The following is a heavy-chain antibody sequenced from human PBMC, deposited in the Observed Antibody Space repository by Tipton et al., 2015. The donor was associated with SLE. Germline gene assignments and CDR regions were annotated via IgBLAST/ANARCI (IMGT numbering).Heavy chain of an antibody. Sequence: QSGAEVKKPGTSVKVSCQASGYTFSGFYIHWVRQAPGQGLEWMGWMNPDNEDTNYAQKFQGRVTMTRDTSINTAYMELRRLASDATALYYCVRDPNYDSSCFWGQGARVTVSS. CDR2: MNPDNEDT. D-gene: IGHD3-22*01. CDR3: VRDPNYDSSCF. V-gene: IGHV1-2*02. J-gene: IGHJ4*02. CDR1: GYTFSGFY.